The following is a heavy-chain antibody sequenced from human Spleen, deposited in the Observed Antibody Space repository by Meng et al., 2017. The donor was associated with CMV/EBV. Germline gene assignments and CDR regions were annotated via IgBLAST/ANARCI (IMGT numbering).Heavy chain of an antibody. CDR2: IKQDGSEK. V-gene: IGHV3-7*01. J-gene: IGHJ4*02. D-gene: IGHD3-22*01. Sequence: GESLKISCAASEFTFSRYWMSWVRQAPGKELEWVANIKQDGSEKYYVDYVKGRFSISRDNAKNSLYLQMNSLRAEDTAVYYCAKTVGPAYDSSGYYPPGDYWGQGTLVTVSS. CDR3: AKTVGPAYDSSGYYPPGDY. CDR1: EFTFSRYW.